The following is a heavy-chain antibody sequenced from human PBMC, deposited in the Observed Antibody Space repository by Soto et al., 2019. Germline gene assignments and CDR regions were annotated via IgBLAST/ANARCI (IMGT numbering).Heavy chain of an antibody. CDR2: IYHSGAT. CDR3: SSDRSGSSVFYYYYMDV. Sequence: SETLSLTCSVFGDSIRSAHYFWGWVRQPPGKGLEWIGSIYHSGATFYDPYLKSRVTLSVDTSKNQFSLRLSSVTAADTAVYYCSSDRSGSSVFYYYYMDVWGKGTTVTVSS. J-gene: IGHJ6*03. CDR1: GDSIRSAHYF. V-gene: IGHV4-39*07. D-gene: IGHD6-6*01.